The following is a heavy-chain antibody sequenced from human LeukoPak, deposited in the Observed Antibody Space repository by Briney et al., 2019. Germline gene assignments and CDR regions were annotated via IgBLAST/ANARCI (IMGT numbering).Heavy chain of an antibody. J-gene: IGHJ4*02. CDR1: GYTFTNYG. CDR3: AREGPVAVAGLDY. V-gene: IGHV1-18*01. D-gene: IGHD6-19*01. Sequence: GASVKVSCKASGYTFTNYGISWVRQAPGQGLEWVGWISAYNGNTNYAQNLQDRVTMTTDTSTSAAYMELRGLISDDTAVYYCAREGPVAVAGLDYWGQGTLVTVSS. CDR2: ISAYNGNT.